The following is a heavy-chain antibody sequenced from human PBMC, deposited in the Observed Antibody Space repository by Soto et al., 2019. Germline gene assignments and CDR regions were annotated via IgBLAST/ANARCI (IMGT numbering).Heavy chain of an antibody. CDR1: GFNFSDYY. V-gene: IGHV3-11*01. CDR3: ASGTYGAFFVY. Sequence: QVPLVESGGGLVKPGGSLRLSCAASGFNFSDYYMSWIRQAPGKGLEWVSYISSRSSTIFYADSVKGRFTISRDNVKNSLYLQMNSLRAEDTAVYYCASGTYGAFFVYWGQGILVTVSS. J-gene: IGHJ4*02. D-gene: IGHD2-8*01. CDR2: ISSRSSTI.